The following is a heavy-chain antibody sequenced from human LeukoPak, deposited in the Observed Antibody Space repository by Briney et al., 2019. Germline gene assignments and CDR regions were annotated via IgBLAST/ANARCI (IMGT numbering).Heavy chain of an antibody. CDR2: IYYSGNT. CDR1: GGSISTSAYY. Sequence: KPSETLSLTCIVSGGSISTSAYYWGWIRQPPGEGLQWIGSIYYSGNTYYNSSLKSRVTISVDTSTSQFSLRLSSVTAADTAVYYCARSGPKTYYYGSGSYYKPSYFDYWGQGTLVTVSS. D-gene: IGHD3-10*01. CDR3: ARSGPKTYYYGSGSYYKPSYFDY. J-gene: IGHJ4*02. V-gene: IGHV4-39*01.